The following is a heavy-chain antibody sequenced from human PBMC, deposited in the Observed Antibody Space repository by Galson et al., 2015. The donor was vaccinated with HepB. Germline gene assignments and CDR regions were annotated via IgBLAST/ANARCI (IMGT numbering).Heavy chain of an antibody. CDR1: GFIFSSYG. V-gene: IGHV3-21*01. J-gene: IGHJ4*02. D-gene: IGHD4-23*01. Sequence: SLRLSCAVSGFIFSSYGMNWVRQAPGKGLEWVSSISTSGDYKYYADSVRGRFTISRDNAKSSLYLQMNSLRAEDTAVYYCARDPATMVTPPAIDYWGQGTLVTVSS. CDR3: ARDPATMVTPPAIDY. CDR2: ISTSGDYK.